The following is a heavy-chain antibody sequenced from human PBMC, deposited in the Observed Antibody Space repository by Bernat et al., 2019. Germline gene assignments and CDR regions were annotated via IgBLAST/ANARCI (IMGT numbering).Heavy chain of an antibody. CDR3: ARDLRTSVTPGDF. Sequence: QVQLAESGGGVVQPGRSLRLSCAAPGFTFSSYGMHWVRQAPGKGLEWVAFIWFDGSNKYYTDSVKGRFTISRDNSKSTLYLQMNSLRAEDTAVYYCARDLRTSVTPGDFWGQGTLVTVSS. CDR2: IWFDGSNK. J-gene: IGHJ4*02. V-gene: IGHV3-33*01. D-gene: IGHD4-17*01. CDR1: GFTFSSYG.